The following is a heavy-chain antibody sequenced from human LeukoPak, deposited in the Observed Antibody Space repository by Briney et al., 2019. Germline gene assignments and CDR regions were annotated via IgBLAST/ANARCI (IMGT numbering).Heavy chain of an antibody. J-gene: IGHJ4*02. CDR3: ARDLGKSLPAVMAWAY. CDR2: IYYSGST. D-gene: IGHD2-8*01. CDR1: GGSVSSGSFY. V-gene: IGHV4-61*01. Sequence: SETLSLTCTVSGGSVSSGSFYWNWIRQPPGKGLEWIGYIYYSGSTNYNPSLKSRVTISVDTSKNQFSLNLSSVTAADTAVYYCARDLGKSLPAVMAWAYWGQGTLVTVSS.